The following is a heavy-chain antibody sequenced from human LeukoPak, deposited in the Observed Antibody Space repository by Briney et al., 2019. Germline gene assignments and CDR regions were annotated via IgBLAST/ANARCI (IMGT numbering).Heavy chain of an antibody. CDR1: GFTVSNNH. D-gene: IGHD2-2*01. Sequence: PGGSLRLSCVASGFTVSNNHVSWVRQAPGKGLEWVSLIDNVGGTYYADSVKGRFTISRDHSKNTLYLQMNSLRAEDTAVYYCAKGPAARTHYFDYWGQGTLVTVSS. CDR3: AKGPAARTHYFDY. CDR2: IDNVGGT. J-gene: IGHJ4*02. V-gene: IGHV3-66*01.